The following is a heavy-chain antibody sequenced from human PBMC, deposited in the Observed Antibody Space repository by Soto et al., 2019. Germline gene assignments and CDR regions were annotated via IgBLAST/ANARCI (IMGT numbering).Heavy chain of an antibody. CDR3: ARQTSGSYLYFDY. D-gene: IGHD1-26*01. CDR2: IYYSGST. Sequence: QLQLQESGPGLVKPSETLSLTCTVSGGSISSSSYYWGWIRQPPGKGLEWIGSIYYSGSTYYNPSLKSRVTISVDTSKNQFSLKLSSVTAADTAVYYCARQTSGSYLYFDYWGQGTLVTVSS. J-gene: IGHJ4*02. V-gene: IGHV4-39*01. CDR1: GGSISSSSYY.